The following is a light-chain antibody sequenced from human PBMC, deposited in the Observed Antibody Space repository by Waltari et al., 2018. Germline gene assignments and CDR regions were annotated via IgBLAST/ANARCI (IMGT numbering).Light chain of an antibody. Sequence: TCRSSQSVSRWLAWDQQKPGKAPKLLIYKTSTLESGVPSRFSGSGSGTEFSLTISSLQPYDFATYYCQQYSTYSWTFGQGTKLEIK. V-gene: IGKV1-5*03. CDR2: KTS. CDR3: QQYSTYSWT. J-gene: IGKJ1*01. CDR1: QSVSRW.